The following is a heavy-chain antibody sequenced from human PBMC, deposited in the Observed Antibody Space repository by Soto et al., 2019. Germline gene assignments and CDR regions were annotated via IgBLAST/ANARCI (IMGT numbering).Heavy chain of an antibody. CDR1: GFTFTSYY. CDR3: SKDIVACDI. CDR2: ISGSGGST. D-gene: IGHD3-16*02. Sequence: EVHLLESGGGLVQPGGSLTLSCAASGFTFTSYYITWVRQAPGKGLEWVSAISGSGGSTYYADPVKVRFTISRDNSKKQQYLKMNSLRAEDTALYYCSKDIVACDIWGRGTMVTVSS. V-gene: IGHV3-23*01. J-gene: IGHJ3*02.